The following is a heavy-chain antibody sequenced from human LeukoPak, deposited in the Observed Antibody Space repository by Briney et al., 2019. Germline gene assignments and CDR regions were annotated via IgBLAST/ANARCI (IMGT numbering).Heavy chain of an antibody. V-gene: IGHV3-21*04. Sequence: PGGSLRLSCAASRFTISSYAMSWVRQAPGKGLEWVSSISSSSSYIYYADSVKGRFTISRDNAKNSLYLQMNSLRAEDTAVYYCAKWYYDYVWASDYWGQGTLVTASS. D-gene: IGHD3-16*01. CDR1: RFTISSYA. CDR2: ISSSSSYI. J-gene: IGHJ4*02. CDR3: AKWYYDYVWASDY.